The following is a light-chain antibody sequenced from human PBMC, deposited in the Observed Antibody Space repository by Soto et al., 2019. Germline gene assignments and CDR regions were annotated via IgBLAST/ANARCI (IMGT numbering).Light chain of an antibody. J-gene: IGLJ1*01. CDR3: CSYAGSYPYV. Sequence: QSVLTQPRAVSGCPGQSVTISCTGTSSDVGGYNYVSWYQQHPGKAPKLMIYYVSKRPSGVPDRFSGSKSGNTASLTISGLQAEDEADYYCCSYAGSYPYVFGTGTKVTVL. V-gene: IGLV2-11*01. CDR1: SSDVGGYNY. CDR2: YVS.